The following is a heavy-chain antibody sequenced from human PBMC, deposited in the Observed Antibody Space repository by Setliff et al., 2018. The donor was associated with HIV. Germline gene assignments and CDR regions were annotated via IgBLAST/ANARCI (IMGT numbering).Heavy chain of an antibody. Sequence: GESLKISCKGSGYSFTSYWIGWVRQMPGKGLEWMGIIYPGGSDTRYSPSFQGQVTISRDNSKKPLYLQMNSLRAEDTAVYHCAKLVRGWDYWGQGILVTVSS. V-gene: IGHV5-51*01. D-gene: IGHD1-26*01. J-gene: IGHJ4*02. CDR3: AKLVRGWDY. CDR2: IYPGGSDT. CDR1: GYSFTSYW.